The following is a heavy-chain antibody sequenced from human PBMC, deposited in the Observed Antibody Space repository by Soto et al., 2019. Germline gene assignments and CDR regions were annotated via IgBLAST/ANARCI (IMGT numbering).Heavy chain of an antibody. D-gene: IGHD3-22*01. CDR3: ARDFFDSSDYTTNWFDP. CDR1: GDSISNSRVY. CDR2: IYHTGNA. Sequence: PSETLSLTCSVSGDSISNSRVYWAWIRQPPGEGLEWIGSIYHTGNAYYNPSLKSRVTISVDTSKNQFSLKLTSVTAADAALYYCARDFFDSSDYTTNWFDPWGQGTLVTVSS. V-gene: IGHV4-39*01. J-gene: IGHJ5*02.